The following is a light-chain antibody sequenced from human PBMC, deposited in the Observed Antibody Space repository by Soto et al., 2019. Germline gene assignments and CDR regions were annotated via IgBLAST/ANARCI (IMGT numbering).Light chain of an antibody. CDR1: QSVSSY. CDR3: QQRSNWPPWT. J-gene: IGKJ1*01. Sequence: EIVLTQSPATLSLSPGERATLSCRASQSVSSYLAWYQQKPGQAPRLLIYDASNRATGIPARFSGSGSGTDFPLTISTLEPEDFEVYYYQQRSNWPPWTFGQGTKVDIK. V-gene: IGKV3-11*01. CDR2: DAS.